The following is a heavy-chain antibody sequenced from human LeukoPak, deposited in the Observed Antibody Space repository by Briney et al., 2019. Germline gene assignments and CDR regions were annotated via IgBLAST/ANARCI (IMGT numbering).Heavy chain of an antibody. CDR3: ARGSRWLQLYYFDY. Sequence: SETLSLTCAVYGGSFSGYYWSWIRQPPGKGLEWIGEINHSGSTNYNPSLKSRVTISVDTSRNQFSLKLSSVTAADTVVYYCARGSRWLQLYYFDYWGQGTLVTVSS. D-gene: IGHD5-24*01. J-gene: IGHJ4*02. CDR2: INHSGST. CDR1: GGSFSGYY. V-gene: IGHV4-34*01.